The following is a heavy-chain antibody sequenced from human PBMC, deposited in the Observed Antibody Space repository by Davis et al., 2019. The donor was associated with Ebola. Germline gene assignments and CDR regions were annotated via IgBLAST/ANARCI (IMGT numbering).Heavy chain of an antibody. D-gene: IGHD3-10*01. Sequence: PGGSLRLSCAASGFTVSSNFAMNWVRQAPGAGLEWVSGISYSGGTTFYADSVKGRFTISRDNAKNSLYLQMNSLRAEDTAVYYCARELLWFGESTTYYFDYWGQGTLVTVSS. J-gene: IGHJ4*02. CDR2: ISYSGGTT. V-gene: IGHV3-21*01. CDR1: GFTVSSNFA. CDR3: ARELLWFGESTTYYFDY.